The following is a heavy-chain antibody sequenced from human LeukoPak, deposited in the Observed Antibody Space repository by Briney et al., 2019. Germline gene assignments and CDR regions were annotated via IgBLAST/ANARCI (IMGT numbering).Heavy chain of an antibody. CDR1: GFTFSSYE. V-gene: IGHV3-23*01. Sequence: PGGSLRLSCAASGFTFSSYEMNWVRQAPGKGLEWVSGISGSGGSTNYADSVRGRFTISRDNSKNTLYLQMNSLRAEDTAVYYCAREDGAGVGGVIDCWGQGTLVTVSS. D-gene: IGHD1-26*01. J-gene: IGHJ4*02. CDR3: AREDGAGVGGVIDC. CDR2: ISGSGGST.